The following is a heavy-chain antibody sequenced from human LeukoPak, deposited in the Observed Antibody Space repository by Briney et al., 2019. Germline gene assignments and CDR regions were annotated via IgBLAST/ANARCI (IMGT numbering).Heavy chain of an antibody. J-gene: IGHJ6*03. CDR1: GGTFSSYA. CDR2: IIPIFGTA. V-gene: IGHV1-69*13. Sequence: SVKVSCKASGGTFSSYAISWVRQAPGQGLEWMGGIIPIFGTANYAQKFQGRVTITADESTSTAYMEVSSLRSEDTAVYYCATSIRFLEWLPPSGYMDVWGKGTTVTVSS. CDR3: ATSIRFLEWLPPSGYMDV. D-gene: IGHD3-3*01.